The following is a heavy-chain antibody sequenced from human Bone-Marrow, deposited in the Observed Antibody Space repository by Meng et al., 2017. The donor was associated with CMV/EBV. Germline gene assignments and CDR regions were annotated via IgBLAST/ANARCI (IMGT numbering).Heavy chain of an antibody. CDR2: MNPNSGST. J-gene: IGHJ4*02. D-gene: IGHD2-15*01. CDR3: ARGARIVAAGRDYFDY. CDR1: GYTFTSYD. Sequence: ASVKVSCKASGYTFTSYDINWVRQATGQGLEWMGWMNPNSGSTSYAQKFQGRVTMTRDTSTSTVYMELSSLRSEDTAVYYCARGARIVAAGRDYFDYWGQGTLVTVSS. V-gene: IGHV1-8*02.